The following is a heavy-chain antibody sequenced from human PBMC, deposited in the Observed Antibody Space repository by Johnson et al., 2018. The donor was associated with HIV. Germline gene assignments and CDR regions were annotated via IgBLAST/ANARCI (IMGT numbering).Heavy chain of an antibody. V-gene: IGHV3-30*04. Sequence: QVQLVESGGGVVQPGRSLRLSCAASGFTFSSYAMHWVRQAPAKGLHWVAVISYDGSDKDYADSVTGRFTLSRDNAKNSLYLQMNSLRAEDTAVYYCARDRGGPVRDDAFDIWGQGTMVTVSS. J-gene: IGHJ3*02. CDR1: GFTFSSYA. CDR2: ISYDGSDK. CDR3: ARDRGGPVRDDAFDI. D-gene: IGHD3-10*01.